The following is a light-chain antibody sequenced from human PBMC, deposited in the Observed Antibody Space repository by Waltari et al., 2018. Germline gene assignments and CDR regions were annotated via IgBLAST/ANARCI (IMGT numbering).Light chain of an antibody. CDR1: QGISSA. CDR2: DAS. J-gene: IGKJ4*01. Sequence: AIQLTQSPSSLSASVEARVPITSRASQGISSALAWYQQKPGKAPKLLIYDASSLESGVPSRFSGSGSGTDFTLTISSLQPEDFATYHCQQFNSYPLTFGGGTKVEIK. CDR3: QQFNSYPLT. V-gene: IGKV1-13*02.